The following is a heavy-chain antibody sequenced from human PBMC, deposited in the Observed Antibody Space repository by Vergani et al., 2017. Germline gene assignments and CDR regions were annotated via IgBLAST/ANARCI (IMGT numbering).Heavy chain of an antibody. CDR2: IVVGSGNT. CDR3: ARGYCSGGSCHPWGRRKNWFDP. J-gene: IGHJ5*02. D-gene: IGHD2-15*01. V-gene: IGHV1-58*02. Sequence: QMQLVQSGPEVKKPGTSVKVSCKASGFTFTSSAMQWVRQARGQRLEWIGWIVVGSGNTNYAQKFQERVTITRDMSTSTAYMELSSLRSADTAVYYCARGYCSGGSCHPWGRRKNWFDPWGQGTLVTVSS. CDR1: GFTFTSSA.